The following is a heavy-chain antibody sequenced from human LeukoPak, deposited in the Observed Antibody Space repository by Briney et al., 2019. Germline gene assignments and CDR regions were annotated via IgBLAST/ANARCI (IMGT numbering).Heavy chain of an antibody. CDR3: AAGTAADY. V-gene: IGHV3-11*03. J-gene: IGHJ4*02. CDR1: GIPFSDFY. D-gene: IGHD6-13*01. CDR2: ISSSSSYT. Sequence: PGGSLRLSCVVSGIPFSDFYMNWIRHSPGKGLEWISYISSSSSYTDYAESVKGRFTISRDNAKSALYLQMNDLRVEDTAVYYCAAGTAADYWGQGTLVIVPS.